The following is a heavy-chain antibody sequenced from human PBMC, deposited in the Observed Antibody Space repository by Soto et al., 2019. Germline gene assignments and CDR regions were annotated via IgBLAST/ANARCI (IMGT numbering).Heavy chain of an antibody. CDR2: ISFDGSNK. J-gene: IGHJ4*02. Sequence: QEQLVESGGGVVQPGRSLRPSCSVSGFNFRNYPMHWVRQAPGKGLDWVAAISFDGSNKFYGDSVKGRFSISRDDSKNTLSLQMNGLRTEDSATYYCAREIAAGKDFWGQGTLVIVSS. CDR3: AREIAAGKDF. D-gene: IGHD6-13*01. CDR1: GFNFRNYP. V-gene: IGHV3-30-3*01.